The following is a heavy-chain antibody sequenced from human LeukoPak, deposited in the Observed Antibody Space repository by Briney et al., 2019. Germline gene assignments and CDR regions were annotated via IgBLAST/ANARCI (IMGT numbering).Heavy chain of an antibody. CDR1: GYSFTSSG. CDR3: ARVDRRAPPILPINGENNWFDP. V-gene: IGHV1-18*01. D-gene: IGHD2-8*01. CDR2: VSAYNGNT. Sequence: ASVKVSCKASGYSFTSSGISWVRQAPGQGLEWLGWVSAYNGNTNYAQKFQVRVTMTTDTSTSTAYMELRSLRSYDTAVYYCARVDRRAPPILPINGENNWFDPWGQGTLVTVSS. J-gene: IGHJ5*02.